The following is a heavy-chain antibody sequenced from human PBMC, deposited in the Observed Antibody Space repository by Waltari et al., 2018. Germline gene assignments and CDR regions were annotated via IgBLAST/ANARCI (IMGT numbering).Heavy chain of an antibody. CDR1: GGSISSYY. CDR2: SPYSGNT. CDR3: ARRGGYSSPDLY. D-gene: IGHD6-13*01. V-gene: IGHV4-59*08. J-gene: IGHJ4*02. Sequence: QVQLQESGPGLVKPSETLSLTCTVSGGSISSYYWSWIRQPPGKGLEWIGYSPYSGNTNYNPPLQSRVTISLDTSKNHFSLSLSAVTAADTAVYYCARRGGYSSPDLYWGQGTLVTVSS.